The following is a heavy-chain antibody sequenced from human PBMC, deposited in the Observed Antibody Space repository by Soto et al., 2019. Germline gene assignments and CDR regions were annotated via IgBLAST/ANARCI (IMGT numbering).Heavy chain of an antibody. Sequence: GGSLRLSCAASGFTFSSYAIHWVRQAPGKGLEWVALISYDGSNKYYADSVKGRFTISRDNAKNSLYLQMNSLRAEDTAVYYCARDPLRDGSAPIYDYWGQGTLVTVSS. V-gene: IGHV3-30-3*01. CDR3: ARDPLRDGSAPIYDY. J-gene: IGHJ4*02. D-gene: IGHD3-10*01. CDR2: ISYDGSNK. CDR1: GFTFSSYA.